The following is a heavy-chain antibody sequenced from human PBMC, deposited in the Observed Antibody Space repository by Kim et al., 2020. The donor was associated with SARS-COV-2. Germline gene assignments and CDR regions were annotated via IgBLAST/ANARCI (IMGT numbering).Heavy chain of an antibody. CDR3: ARLSALIWTCDY. J-gene: IGHJ4*02. V-gene: IGHV4-38-2*02. CDR1: GYSISSGYY. Sequence: SETLSLTCTVSGYSISSGYYWGWIRQPPGKGLEWIGSIYHSGSTYYNPSLKSRVTISVDTSKNQFSLKLSSVTAADTAVYYCARLSALIWTCDYWGQGTLVTVSS. D-gene: IGHD2-15*01. CDR2: IYHSGST.